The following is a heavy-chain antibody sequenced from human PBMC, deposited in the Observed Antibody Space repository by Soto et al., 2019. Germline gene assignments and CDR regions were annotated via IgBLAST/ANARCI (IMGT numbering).Heavy chain of an antibody. J-gene: IGHJ4*02. D-gene: IGHD3-10*01. V-gene: IGHV4-61*05. Sequence: SETLSLTCPVSGGSISTSISYWGWLRQPPGKGLEWIGYIYYSGSTNYNPSLKSRVTISVDTSKNQFSLKLSSVTAADTAVYYCARTELIYGTGSYDYWGQGTLVTVSS. CDR3: ARTELIYGTGSYDY. CDR1: GGSISTSISY. CDR2: IYYSGST.